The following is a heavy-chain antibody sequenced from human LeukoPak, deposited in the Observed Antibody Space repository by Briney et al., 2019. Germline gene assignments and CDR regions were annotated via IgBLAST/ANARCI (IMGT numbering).Heavy chain of an antibody. CDR1: GYTFTSFG. D-gene: IGHD2-2*01. CDR3: ARDLSRYCSSTSCYAEAGNFDY. Sequence: GASVKVSCKASGYTFTSFGISWVRQAPGQGLERMGWISTYNADTTYAQKLQGRVTMTTDTSTSTAYMELRSLRSDDTAVYYCARDLSRYCSSTSCYAEAGNFDYWGQGTLVTVSS. V-gene: IGHV1-18*01. CDR2: ISTYNADT. J-gene: IGHJ4*02.